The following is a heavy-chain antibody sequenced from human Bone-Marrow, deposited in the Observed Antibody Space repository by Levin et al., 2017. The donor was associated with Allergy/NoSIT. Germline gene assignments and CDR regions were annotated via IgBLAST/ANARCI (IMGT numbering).Heavy chain of an antibody. J-gene: IGHJ4*02. Sequence: SCAVSGLTFSNYAMHWVRQAPGRGLEWVAFISLDGNTQYYADSVKGRFTFSRANSNNTLHLQMNSLRVEDTAIYYCAKDTYTCSGGSCYFFDYWGQGALVTVSS. CDR1: GLTFSNYA. D-gene: IGHD2-15*01. CDR3: AKDTYTCSGGSCYFFDY. CDR2: ISLDGNTQ. V-gene: IGHV3-30*18.